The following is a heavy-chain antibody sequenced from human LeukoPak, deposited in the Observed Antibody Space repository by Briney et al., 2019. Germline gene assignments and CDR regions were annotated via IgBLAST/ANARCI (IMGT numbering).Heavy chain of an antibody. Sequence: GRSLRLSCAASGFTFSSYAMHWVRQAPGKGLEWVAVISYDGSNKYYADSVKGRFTISRDNSKNTLYLQMSSLRAEDTAMYFCAREAYGSGQRYSDFWGQGTLVTVSS. J-gene: IGHJ4*02. CDR1: GFTFSSYA. CDR2: ISYDGSNK. V-gene: IGHV3-30-3*01. CDR3: AREAYGSGQRYSDF. D-gene: IGHD6-19*01.